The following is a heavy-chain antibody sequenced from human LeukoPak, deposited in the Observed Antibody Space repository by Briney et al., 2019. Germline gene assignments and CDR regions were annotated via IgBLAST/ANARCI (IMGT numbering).Heavy chain of an antibody. Sequence: ASVNVSCKASGYSFTNYGMHWVRQPPGQRLEWMGWSNVGNGNTKYSQTFPHKSTITRDASASSAYMQLSSLRSEDTAVYYCESKTYGDYVYFDLWGRGTLVTVSS. CDR3: ESKTYGDYVYFDL. CDR1: GYSFTNYG. J-gene: IGHJ2*01. D-gene: IGHD4-17*01. CDR2: SNVGNGNT. V-gene: IGHV1-3*01.